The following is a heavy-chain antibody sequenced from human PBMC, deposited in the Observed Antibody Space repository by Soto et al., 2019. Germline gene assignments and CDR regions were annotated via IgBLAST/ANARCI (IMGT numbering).Heavy chain of an antibody. CDR1: GFPVSSNS. CDR2: LHSDVST. V-gene: IGHV3-53*01. Sequence: GGSLRLSCAVSGFPVSSNSITLVRQSPGQGLEWVSVLHSDVSTYYVDSVKGRFVISRDNSKNTVYLQMNSLRAEDTAIYYCARELGGSAHNWSDPWGQGTRVTVSS. CDR3: ARELGGSAHNWSDP. J-gene: IGHJ5*02. D-gene: IGHD2-15*01.